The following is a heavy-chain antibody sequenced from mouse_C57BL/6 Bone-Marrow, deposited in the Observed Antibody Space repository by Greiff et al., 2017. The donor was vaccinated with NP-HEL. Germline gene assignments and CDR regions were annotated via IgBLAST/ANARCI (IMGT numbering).Heavy chain of an antibody. CDR3: ARYGSGFAY. J-gene: IGHJ3*01. V-gene: IGHV7-3*01. CDR2: IRNKANGYTT. Sequence: EVKLMESGGGLVQPGGSLSLSCAASGFTFTDYYMSWVRQPPGKALEWLGFIRNKANGYTTEYSASVKGRFTISRDNSQSILYLQMNALRAEDSATYYCARYGSGFAYWGQGTLVTVSA. CDR1: GFTFTDYY.